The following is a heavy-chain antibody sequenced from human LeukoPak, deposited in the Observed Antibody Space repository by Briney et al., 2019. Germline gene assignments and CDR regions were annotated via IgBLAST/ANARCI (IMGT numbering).Heavy chain of an antibody. V-gene: IGHV4-31*03. CDR1: GGSISSGGYY. CDR3: AREGQQLVHNYFDY. CDR2: IYYSGST. Sequence: PSETLSLTCTVSGGSISSGGYYWSWIRQHPGKGLEWIGYIYYSGSTYYNPSLKSRVTISVDTSKNQFSLKLSSVTAADTAVYYCAREGQQLVHNYFDYWGQGTLVTVSS. J-gene: IGHJ4*02. D-gene: IGHD6-13*01.